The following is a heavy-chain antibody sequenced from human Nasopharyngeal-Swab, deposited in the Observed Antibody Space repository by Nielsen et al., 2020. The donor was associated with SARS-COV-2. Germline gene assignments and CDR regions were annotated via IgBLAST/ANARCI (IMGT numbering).Heavy chain of an antibody. CDR3: AAPYCSSTSCYDAFDI. CDR1: GFNFFNSV. D-gene: IGHD2-2*01. Sequence: SVKVSCKASGFNFFNSVILWVRQARGQRLEWIGWIVVGSGSTKYAQKFQDRVTITRDMSTSTAYMELSSLRSEDTAVYYCAAPYCSSTSCYDAFDIWGQGTMVTVSS. CDR2: IVVGSGST. J-gene: IGHJ3*02. V-gene: IGHV1-58*02.